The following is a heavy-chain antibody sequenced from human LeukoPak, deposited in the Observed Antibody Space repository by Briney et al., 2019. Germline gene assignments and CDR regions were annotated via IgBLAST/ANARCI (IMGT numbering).Heavy chain of an antibody. V-gene: IGHV5-51*01. CDR3: ARPSRVVVTASQYYYYGMDV. CDR2: IYPGDPDT. D-gene: IGHD2-21*02. J-gene: IGHJ6*02. Sequence: GESLKISCKGSGYSFTSYWVAWVRQMPGKGLEWMGIIYPGDPDTRYSPSFQGQVTISADKSISTAYLQWSSLKASDTAMYYCARPSRVVVTASQYYYYGMDVWGQGTSVTVSS. CDR1: GYSFTSYW.